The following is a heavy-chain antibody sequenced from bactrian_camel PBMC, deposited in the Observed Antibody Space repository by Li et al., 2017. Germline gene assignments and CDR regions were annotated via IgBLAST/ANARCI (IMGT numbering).Heavy chain of an antibody. Sequence: HVQLVESGGDSVQAGGSLRLSCAISAYTDSSLSVGWYRLPPGRAPAEREGIAAIRRSGGETWYAGSVKGRFTISKDAAKYTLYLQMNSLKPEDTAMYYCAADRLPVGAPLSRDSYFDWGQGTQVTVS. CDR2: IRRSGGET. CDR1: AYTDSSLS. D-gene: IGHD2*01. J-gene: IGHJ4*01. CDR3: AADRLPVGAPLSRDSYFD. V-gene: IGHV3-3*01.